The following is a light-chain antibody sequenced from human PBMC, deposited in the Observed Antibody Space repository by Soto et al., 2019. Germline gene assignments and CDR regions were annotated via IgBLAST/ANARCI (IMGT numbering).Light chain of an antibody. J-gene: IGLJ1*01. CDR1: ISNIGGNS. CDR3: GSWDSSLSAYV. V-gene: IGLV1-51*01. CDR2: DDN. Sequence: QALLTQTPSVSAAPGQKFTISCSGSISNIGGNSVSWYQQLPWTAPKLLIYDDNKLPSGIPDRFSGSKSGTSATLGITGFQTGDEADYYCGSWDSSLSAYVFGTGTKVTVL.